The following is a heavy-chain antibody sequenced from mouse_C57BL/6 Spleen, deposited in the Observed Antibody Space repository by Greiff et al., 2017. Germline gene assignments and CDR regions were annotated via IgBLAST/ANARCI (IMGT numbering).Heavy chain of an antibody. CDR3: ARSPYDYDVDYAMDY. Sequence: QVQLQQPGAELVMPGASVKLSCKASGYTFTSYWMHWVKQRPGQGLEWIGEIDPSDSYTNYNQKFKGMSTLTVDKSSSTAYMQLSSRTSEDSAVYYCARSPYDYDVDYAMDYWVQGTSVTVSS. J-gene: IGHJ4*01. CDR2: IDPSDSYT. CDR1: GYTFTSYW. D-gene: IGHD2-4*01. V-gene: IGHV1-69*01.